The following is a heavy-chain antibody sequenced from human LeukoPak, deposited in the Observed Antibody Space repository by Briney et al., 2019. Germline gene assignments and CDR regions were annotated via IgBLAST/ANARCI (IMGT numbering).Heavy chain of an antibody. D-gene: IGHD3-10*01. V-gene: IGHV3-23*01. CDR2: ISGSGGST. J-gene: IGHJ4*02. CDR3: ANIPRITMVQGVIPDY. CDR1: GFTFSSYA. Sequence: GGSLRLSCAASGFTFSSYAMSWVRQAPGKGLEWVSAISGSGGSTYYADSVKGRFTISRDNSKNTLYLQMSSLRAEDTAVYYCANIPRITMVQGVIPDYWGQGTLVTVSS.